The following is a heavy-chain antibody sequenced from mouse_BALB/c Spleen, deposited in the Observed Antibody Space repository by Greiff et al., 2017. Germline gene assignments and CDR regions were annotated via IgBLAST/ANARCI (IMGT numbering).Heavy chain of an antibody. CDR2: ISNGGGST. Sequence: EVKLVESGGGLVQPGGSLKLSCAASGFTFSSYTMSWVRQTPEKRLEWVAYISNGGGSTYYPDTVKGRFTISRDNAKNTLYLQMSSLKSEDTAMYYCARQEVGYYYAMDYWGQGTSVTVSS. CDR1: GFTFSSYT. V-gene: IGHV5-12-2*01. CDR3: ARQEVGYYYAMDY. J-gene: IGHJ4*01.